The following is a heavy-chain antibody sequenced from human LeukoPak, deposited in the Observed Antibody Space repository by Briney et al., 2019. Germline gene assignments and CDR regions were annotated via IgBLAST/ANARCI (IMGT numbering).Heavy chain of an antibody. D-gene: IGHD2-15*01. CDR2: IWYDGSNK. CDR1: GFTFSSYG. J-gene: IGHJ3*02. V-gene: IGHV3-33*01. Sequence: GGSLRLSCAASGFTFSSYGMHWVRQAPGKGLEWVAVIWYDGSNKHYADSVKGRFTISRDNSKNTLYLQMNSLRAEDTAVYYCARGPPGSGAFDIWGQGTMVTVSS. CDR3: ARGPPGSGAFDI.